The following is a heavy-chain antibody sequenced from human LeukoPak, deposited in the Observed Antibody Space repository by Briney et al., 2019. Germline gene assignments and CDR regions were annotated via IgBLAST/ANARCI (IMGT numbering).Heavy chain of an antibody. CDR3: ARGPIPVAASIDY. CDR2: IYYSGST. CDR1: GGSINTYY. J-gene: IGHJ4*02. Sequence: PSETLSLTCSVSGGSINTYYWSWIRQPPGKGLEWIGYIYYSGSTNYNPSVKSRVTMSVDTSKNQFSLRLSSVTAADTAVYYCARGPIPVAASIDYWGQGTLVTVSS. D-gene: IGHD6-19*01. V-gene: IGHV4-59*01.